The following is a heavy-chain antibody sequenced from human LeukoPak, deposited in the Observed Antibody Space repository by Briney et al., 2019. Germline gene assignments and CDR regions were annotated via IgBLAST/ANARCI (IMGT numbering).Heavy chain of an antibody. CDR1: GFTFSSYG. CDR3: ARDNGGMVRGVIGYMDV. D-gene: IGHD3-10*01. J-gene: IGHJ6*03. Sequence: GGSLRLSCAASGFTFSSYGMHWVRQAPGKGLEWVAVIWYDGSNKYYADSLKGRFTISRDNSKNTLYLQMNSLRAEDTAVYYCARDNGGMVRGVIGYMDVWGKGTTVTVSS. CDR2: IWYDGSNK. V-gene: IGHV3-33*01.